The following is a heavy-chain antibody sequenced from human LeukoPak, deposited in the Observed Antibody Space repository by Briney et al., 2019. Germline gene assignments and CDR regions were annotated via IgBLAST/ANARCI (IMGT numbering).Heavy chain of an antibody. CDR1: GGSISSGSYY. V-gene: IGHV4-61*01. CDR3: ARGVYGARPYYYYYMDV. D-gene: IGHD5/OR15-5a*01. J-gene: IGHJ6*03. CDR2: IYYSGST. Sequence: SETLSLTCTVSGGSISSGSYYWSWIRQPPGKGLEWIGYIYYSGSTNYNPSLKSRVTISVDTSKNQFSLKLSSVTAADTAVYYCARGVYGARPYYYYYMDVWGKGTTVTISS.